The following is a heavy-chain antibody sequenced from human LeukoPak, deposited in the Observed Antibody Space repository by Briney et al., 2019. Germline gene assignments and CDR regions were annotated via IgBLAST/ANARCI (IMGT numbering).Heavy chain of an antibody. J-gene: IGHJ4*02. Sequence: SVKVSCKASGGTFSSYAISWVRQAPGQGPEWMGGIIPIFGTANYAQKFQGRVTITTDESTSTAYMELSSLRSEDTAVYYCAIFDIVVVPAATGNWGQGTLVTVSS. CDR1: GGTFSSYA. V-gene: IGHV1-69*05. CDR2: IIPIFGTA. CDR3: AIFDIVVVPAATGN. D-gene: IGHD2-2*01.